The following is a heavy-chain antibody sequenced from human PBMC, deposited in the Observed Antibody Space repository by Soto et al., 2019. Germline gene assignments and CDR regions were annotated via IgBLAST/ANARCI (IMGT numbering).Heavy chain of an antibody. V-gene: IGHV1-69*01. CDR1: GGTFSSYA. CDR2: IIPIFGTA. D-gene: IGHD2-15*01. CDR3: AGGGEGSSGDPYYYYGRDV. Sequence: QVQLVQSGAEVKKPGSSVKVSCKASGGTFSSYAISWVRQAPGQGLEWMGGIIPIFGTANYAQKFQGRVTITADESTSTAYMELSSLRSEDTAVYYCAGGGEGSSGDPYYYYGRDVWGRGTTVTVAS. J-gene: IGHJ6*02.